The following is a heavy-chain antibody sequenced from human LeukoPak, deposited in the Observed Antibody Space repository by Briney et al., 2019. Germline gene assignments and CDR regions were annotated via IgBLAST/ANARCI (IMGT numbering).Heavy chain of an antibody. J-gene: IGHJ6*03. D-gene: IGHD3-3*01. V-gene: IGHV4-4*09. CDR1: GGSISSYY. CDR2: IYTSGST. Sequence: SETLSLTCTVSGGSISSYYWSWIRQPPGKGLEWIGYIYTSGSTNYNPSLKSRVTMSVDTSKNQFSLKLSSVTAADTAVYYCARGTIFGVVIRYYYMDVWGKGTTVTVSS. CDR3: ARGTIFGVVIRYYYMDV.